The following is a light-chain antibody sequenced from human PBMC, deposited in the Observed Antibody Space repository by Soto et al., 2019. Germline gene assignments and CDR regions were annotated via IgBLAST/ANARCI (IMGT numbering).Light chain of an antibody. CDR3: AAWDDSLSAFYV. J-gene: IGLJ1*01. CDR2: KNN. CDR1: SSNIGSNY. Sequence: QSVLTQPPSASGTPGQGIIISCSGSSSNIGSNYVYWYQQLPGTAPKLLIYKNNQRPSGVPDRFSGSKSGTSASLAISGLGSEDEADYYCAAWDDSLSAFYVFGTGTKVTVL. V-gene: IGLV1-47*01.